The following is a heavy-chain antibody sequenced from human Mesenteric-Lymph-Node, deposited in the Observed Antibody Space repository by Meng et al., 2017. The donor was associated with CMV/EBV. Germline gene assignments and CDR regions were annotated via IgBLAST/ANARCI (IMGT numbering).Heavy chain of an antibody. CDR3: AREDCSGSSCGGAFDI. CDR2: IYYSGGA. CDR1: GGSISSSSYY. D-gene: IGHD2-15*01. J-gene: IGHJ3*02. V-gene: IGHV4-39*07. Sequence: SETLSLTCTVSGGSISSSSYYWGWIRQPPGKGLGWIGSIYYSGGAYYNPSLKSRVTILVDTSRNQFSLKLSSVTAADTAVYYCAREDCSGSSCGGAFDIRGQGTMVTVSS.